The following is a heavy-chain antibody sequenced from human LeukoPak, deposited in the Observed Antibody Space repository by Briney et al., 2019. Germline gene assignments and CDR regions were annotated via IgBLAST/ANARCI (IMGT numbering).Heavy chain of an antibody. Sequence: SETLSLTCTVSGGSISSGGYYWSWIRQPPGKGLEWIGYIYHSGSTYYNPSLKSRVTISVDRSKNQFSLKLSSVTAADTAVYYCAHPASLLGVFTWGQGTLVTVSS. CDR3: AHPASLLGVFT. V-gene: IGHV4-30-2*01. CDR1: GGSISSGGYY. J-gene: IGHJ5*02. D-gene: IGHD3-10*01. CDR2: IYHSGST.